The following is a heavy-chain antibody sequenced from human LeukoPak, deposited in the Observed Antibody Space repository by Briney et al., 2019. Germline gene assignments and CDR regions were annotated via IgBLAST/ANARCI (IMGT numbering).Heavy chain of an antibody. Sequence: GGSLRLSCVASGFTFSSYWMHWVRQAPGKGLEWVSAISISGDTTYYADAVKGRFTISRDNSKNTVYLQMNSLRAEDTAVYYCANEIRPNDYWGQGTLVTVSS. CDR2: ISISGDTT. V-gene: IGHV3-23*01. D-gene: IGHD4-17*01. CDR3: ANEIRPNDY. CDR1: GFTFSSYW. J-gene: IGHJ4*02.